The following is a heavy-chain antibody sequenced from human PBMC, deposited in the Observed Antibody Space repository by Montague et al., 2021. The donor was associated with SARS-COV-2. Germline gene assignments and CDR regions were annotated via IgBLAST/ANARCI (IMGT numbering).Heavy chain of an antibody. CDR1: GGSISSSSYY. CDR3: ARVATTVRGVIPGDFDY. J-gene: IGHJ4*02. CDR2: IYYSGST. D-gene: IGHD3-10*02. V-gene: IGHV4-39*01. Sequence: SETLSLTCTVSGGSISSSSYYWGWVRQPPGRGLEWIGSIYYSGSTYYNPSLKSRVTISVDTSKNQFSLKLSSVTAADTAVYCCARVATTVRGVIPGDFDYGGQGTLVTVSP.